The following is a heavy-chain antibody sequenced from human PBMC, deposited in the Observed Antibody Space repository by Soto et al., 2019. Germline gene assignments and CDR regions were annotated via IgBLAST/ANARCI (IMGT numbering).Heavy chain of an antibody. CDR3: ARNWNLALVPAAYFDS. J-gene: IGHJ4*02. Sequence: TLXRTCPVSNDSVLTSIYYWAGLRQPPGKGLEWIATIYYSGLTYYNPSLQSRVTISIDTSKNQFSLSLRSVTAADTAVYYCARNWNLALVPAAYFDSWGQGTLVTVSS. CDR1: NDSVLTSIYY. D-gene: IGHD2-2*01. CDR2: IYYSGLT. V-gene: IGHV4-39*01.